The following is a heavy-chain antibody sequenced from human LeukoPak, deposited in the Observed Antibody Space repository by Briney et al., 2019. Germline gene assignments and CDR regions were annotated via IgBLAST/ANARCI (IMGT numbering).Heavy chain of an antibody. CDR3: ARGSTTGPDYYYGMDV. V-gene: IGHV4-30-2*01. CDR2: IYHSVST. D-gene: IGHD1-1*01. Sequence: SETLSLTCAVSRGSISSGGYSWSWIRQPPGKGLEWIGYIYHSVSTYYNPSLKSRVTISVDRSKNQFSLKLSSVTAADTAVYYCARGSTTGPDYYYGMDVWGQGTKVTVSS. CDR1: RGSISSGGYS. J-gene: IGHJ6*02.